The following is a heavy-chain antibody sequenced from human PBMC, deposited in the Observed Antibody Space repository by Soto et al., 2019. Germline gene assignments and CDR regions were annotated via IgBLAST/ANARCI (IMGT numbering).Heavy chain of an antibody. J-gene: IGHJ6*02. Sequence: PGESLKISCKGSGYSFTSYWIGWVRQMPGKGLEWMGIIYPGDSDTRYSPSFQGQVTISADKSISTAYLQWSSLKASDTAMYYCATPTPDRYCSGRYCYYGMDVWGQGTTVTVSS. V-gene: IGHV5-51*01. CDR2: IYPGDSDT. CDR1: GYSFTSYW. CDR3: ATPTPDRYCSGRYCYYGMDV. D-gene: IGHD2-15*01.